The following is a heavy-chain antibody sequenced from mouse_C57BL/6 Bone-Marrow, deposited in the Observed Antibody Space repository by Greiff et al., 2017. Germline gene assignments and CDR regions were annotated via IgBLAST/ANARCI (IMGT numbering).Heavy chain of an antibody. D-gene: IGHD2-4*01. CDR2: IDPSDSYT. CDR1: GYTFTSYW. Sequence: VQLQQPGAELVMPGASVKLSCKASGYTFTSYWMHWVKQRPGQGLEWIGEIDPSDSYTNYNQKFKGKSTLTVDKSSSTAYMQLSSLTSEDSAVYYCARGDTIIKYYFDYWGQGTTLTVSS. CDR3: ARGDTIIKYYFDY. J-gene: IGHJ2*01. V-gene: IGHV1-69*01.